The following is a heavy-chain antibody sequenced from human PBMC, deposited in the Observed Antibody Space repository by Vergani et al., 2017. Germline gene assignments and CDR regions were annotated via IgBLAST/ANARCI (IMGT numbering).Heavy chain of an antibody. V-gene: IGHV5-51*01. J-gene: IGHJ6*02. CDR3: ARRGRSGYQGAYYYYGMDV. D-gene: IGHD3-22*01. Sequence: EVPLVQSGAEVKKPGESLKISCKGSGYSFTSYWIGWVRQMPGKGLEWMGIIYPGDSDTRYSPSFQGQVTLSADKSISTAYLQWSSLKASDTAMYYCARRGRSGYQGAYYYYGMDVWGQGTTVTVSS. CDR2: IYPGDSDT. CDR1: GYSFTSYW.